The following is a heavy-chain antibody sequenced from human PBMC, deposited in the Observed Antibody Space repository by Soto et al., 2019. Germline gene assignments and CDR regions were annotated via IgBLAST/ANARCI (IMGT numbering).Heavy chain of an antibody. J-gene: IGHJ6*02. Sequence: GGSLRLSCAASGFTFSSYGMHWVRQAPGKGLEWVAVISYDGSNKYYADSVKGRFTISRDNSKNTLYLQMNGLRAEDTAVYYCAKDVERILWFVELLTYYYYVMDVWGQGTTVTVSS. D-gene: IGHD3-10*01. V-gene: IGHV3-30*18. CDR2: ISYDGSNK. CDR1: GFTFSSYG. CDR3: AKDVERILWFVELLTYYYYVMDV.